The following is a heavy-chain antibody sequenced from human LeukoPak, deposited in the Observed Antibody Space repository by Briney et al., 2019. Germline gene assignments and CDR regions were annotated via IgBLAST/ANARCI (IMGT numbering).Heavy chain of an antibody. V-gene: IGHV3-30-3*01. J-gene: IGHJ4*02. D-gene: IGHD6-6*01. Sequence: GGSLRLFCAASGFTFSSYAMHWVRQAPGKGLEWVAVISYDGSNKYYADSVKGRFTISRDNSKNTLYLQMNSLRAEDTAVYYCARDRGSSSSDYWGQGTLVTVSS. CDR1: GFTFSSYA. CDR3: ARDRGSSSSDY. CDR2: ISYDGSNK.